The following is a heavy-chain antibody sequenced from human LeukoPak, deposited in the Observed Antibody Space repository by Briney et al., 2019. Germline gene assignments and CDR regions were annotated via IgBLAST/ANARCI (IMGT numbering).Heavy chain of an antibody. D-gene: IGHD6-6*01. V-gene: IGHV4-39*01. Sequence: PSETLSLTCTVSGVSISSSNSYWGWIRQPPGKGLEWIGSIYYSGNTYYNASLKSQVSISIDTSKNQFSLRLTSVTAADTAVYYCASTGPSDAFDIWGQGTMVTVSS. CDR1: GVSISSSNSY. J-gene: IGHJ3*02. CDR3: ASTGPSDAFDI. CDR2: IYYSGNT.